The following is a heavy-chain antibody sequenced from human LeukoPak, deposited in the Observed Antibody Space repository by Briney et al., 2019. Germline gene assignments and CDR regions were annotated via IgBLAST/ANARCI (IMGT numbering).Heavy chain of an antibody. CDR1: GFTFSSYA. V-gene: IGHV3-30*04. Sequence: GGTLRLSCAASGFTFSSYAMHWVRQAPGKGLEWVAVISYDGSNKYYADSVRGRFTISSDNSKNTLYLQMNSLRAEDTAVYYCARAEPSSSGKYYYYYCGMDVWGQGTTVTVSS. CDR3: ARAEPSSSGKYYYYYCGMDV. CDR2: ISYDGSNK. D-gene: IGHD6-13*01. J-gene: IGHJ6*02.